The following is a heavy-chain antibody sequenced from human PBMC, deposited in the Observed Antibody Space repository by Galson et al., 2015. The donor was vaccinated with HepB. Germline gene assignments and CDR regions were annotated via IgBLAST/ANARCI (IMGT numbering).Heavy chain of an antibody. CDR2: ISSSSSTI. J-gene: IGHJ4*02. V-gene: IGHV3-48*01. CDR1: GFTFSSYS. CDR3: TTVAGEFDWLFPWSLA. Sequence: SLRLSCAASGFTFSSYSMNWVRQAPGKGLEWVSYISSSSSTIYYADSVKGRFTISRDNAKNSLYLQMNSLRAEDTAVYYCTTVAGEFDWLFPWSLAWGQGTLVTVSS. D-gene: IGHD3-9*01.